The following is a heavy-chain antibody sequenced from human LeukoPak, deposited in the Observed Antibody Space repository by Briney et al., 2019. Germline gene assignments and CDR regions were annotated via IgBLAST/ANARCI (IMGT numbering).Heavy chain of an antibody. D-gene: IGHD1-1*01. CDR1: GGSISSYY. V-gene: IGHV4-4*07. Sequence: SETLSLTCTVSGGSISSYYWSWIRQPAGKGLEWIGRIYTSGSTNYNPSLKSRVTMSVDTPKNQFSLKLSSVTAADTAVYYCARYKLEGNRFDPWGQGTLVTVSS. J-gene: IGHJ5*02. CDR3: ARYKLEGNRFDP. CDR2: IYTSGST.